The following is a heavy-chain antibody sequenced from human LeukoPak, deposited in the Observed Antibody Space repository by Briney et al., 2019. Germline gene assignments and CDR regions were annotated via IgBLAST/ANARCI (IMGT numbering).Heavy chain of an antibody. CDR2: ISAYNGNT. J-gene: IGHJ4*02. D-gene: IGHD6-19*01. Sequence: ASVKVSCKASGYTFTSYGISWVRQAPGQGLEWMGWISAYNGNTNYAQKLQGRVTMTTGTSTSTAYMELRSLRSDDTAVYYCVRVGGPQGTAVAGLSEFFDYWGQGTLVTVSS. V-gene: IGHV1-18*01. CDR1: GYTFTSYG. CDR3: VRVGGPQGTAVAGLSEFFDY.